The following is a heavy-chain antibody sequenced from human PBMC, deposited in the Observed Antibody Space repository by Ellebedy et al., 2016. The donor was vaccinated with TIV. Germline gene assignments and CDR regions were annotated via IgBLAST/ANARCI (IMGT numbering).Heavy chain of an antibody. CDR1: EFTFSYYS. D-gene: IGHD1-26*01. V-gene: IGHV3-48*02. J-gene: IGHJ3*02. CDR2: IVSTGTTT. Sequence: GGSLRLXCAASEFTFSYYSMNWVRQAAGKGLEWISYIVSTGTTTYYADSVKGRFTISRDNSKNSLFLQMNSLRDDDTAVYYCARRGNYLGDAFDIWGQGAMVIVSS. CDR3: ARRGNYLGDAFDI.